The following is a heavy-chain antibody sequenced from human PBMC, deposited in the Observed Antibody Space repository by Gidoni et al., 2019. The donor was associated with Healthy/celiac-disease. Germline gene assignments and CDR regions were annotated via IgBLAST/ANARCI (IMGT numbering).Heavy chain of an antibody. CDR1: GFTFSSYA. J-gene: IGHJ4*02. CDR2: ISYDGSNK. D-gene: IGHD6-13*01. Sequence: QVQLVESGGGVVQPGRSLRLSCAASGFTFSSYAMHWVRQAPGKGLEWVAVISYDGSNKYYADSVKGRFTISRDNSKNTLYLQMNSLRAEDTAVYYCARDTRGAAAAGTLSGYWGQGTLVTVSS. CDR3: ARDTRGAAAAGTLSGY. V-gene: IGHV3-30-3*01.